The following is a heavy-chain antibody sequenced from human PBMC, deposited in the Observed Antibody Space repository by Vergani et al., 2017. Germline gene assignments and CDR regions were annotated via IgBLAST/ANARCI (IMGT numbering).Heavy chain of an antibody. Sequence: QVQLVQSGAEVKKPGASVKVSCKASGYTFTGYYMHWVRQAPGQGLEWMGWINPTSGGTNYAQKFQGRVTMTRDTSISTAYMELSRLRSDDTAVYYCAREPPLTGFFDYWGQGTLVTLS. D-gene: IGHD3-9*01. CDR3: AREPPLTGFFDY. CDR1: GYTFTGYY. CDR2: INPTSGGT. J-gene: IGHJ4*02. V-gene: IGHV1-2*02.